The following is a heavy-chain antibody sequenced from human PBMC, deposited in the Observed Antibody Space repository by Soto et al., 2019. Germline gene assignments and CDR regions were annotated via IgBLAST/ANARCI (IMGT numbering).Heavy chain of an antibody. CDR2: ISGSGVST. V-gene: IGHV3-23*01. Sequence: EVQLLQSGGGLVQPGGSLRLSCAASGFTFDNLGMHWVRQVPVRGLEWVSGISGSGVSTYYADSVKGRFTIARDNSKKTIYLQMDSLTAEDTAMFYCVTPGNWWSFDHWGQGTLVTVSS. CDR3: VTPGNWWSFDH. J-gene: IGHJ4*02. D-gene: IGHD2-15*01. CDR1: GFTFDNLG.